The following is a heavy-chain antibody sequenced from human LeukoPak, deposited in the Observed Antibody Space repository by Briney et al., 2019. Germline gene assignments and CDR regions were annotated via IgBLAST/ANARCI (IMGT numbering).Heavy chain of an antibody. D-gene: IGHD1-20*01. Sequence: ASVKVSCKASHYTFTTYGISWVRQAPGQGLEWMGRITTYNGNTNYAQKFQGRVTMTTDPSTSTAYMELMSLRSDDTAVYYCARDSVYYWNEDYYYMDVWGKGTTVTVSS. CDR1: HYTFTTYG. CDR2: ITTYNGNT. V-gene: IGHV1-18*01. CDR3: ARDSVYYWNEDYYYMDV. J-gene: IGHJ6*03.